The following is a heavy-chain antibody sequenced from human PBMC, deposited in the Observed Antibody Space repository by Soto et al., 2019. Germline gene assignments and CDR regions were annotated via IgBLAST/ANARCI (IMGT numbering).Heavy chain of an antibody. CDR1: GFTFSAHS. CDR2: ISSSSTYI. CDR3: AGGGQLDP. D-gene: IGHD3-16*01. Sequence: GGSLRLSCAASGFTFSAHSMNWVRQAPGRGLEWVSSISSSSTYIFYADSIKGRFTISRDDARNSLYLQMNGLRVEDTAVYYCAGGGQLDPWGQGTLVTVSS. J-gene: IGHJ5*02. V-gene: IGHV3-21*01.